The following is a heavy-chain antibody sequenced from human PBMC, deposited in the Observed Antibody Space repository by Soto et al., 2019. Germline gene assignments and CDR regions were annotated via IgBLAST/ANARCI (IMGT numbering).Heavy chain of an antibody. Sequence: PSETLSLTCTVSGGSTDSLYWSWVRQPPGKGLEWIGYIYYSGSTNYNPSLKSRVTISVDTSKNQFSLKLSSVTAADTAVYYCARVKAPLYSSRWYWFDPWGQGTLVTVSS. CDR3: ARVKAPLYSSRWYWFDP. D-gene: IGHD6-13*01. V-gene: IGHV4-59*08. J-gene: IGHJ5*02. CDR2: IYYSGST. CDR1: GGSTDSLY.